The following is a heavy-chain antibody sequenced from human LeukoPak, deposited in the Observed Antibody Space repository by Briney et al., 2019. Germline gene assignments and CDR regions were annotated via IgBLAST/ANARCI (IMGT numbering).Heavy chain of an antibody. J-gene: IGHJ3*02. Sequence: GRSLRLSIAASGFTFDDYAMHWVRQAPGKGLEWVSGISWNSGSIGYADSVKGRFTVSRDNAKNSLYLQMNSLRAEDTALYYCAKAIIAVAGTSAFDIWGQGTMVTVSS. D-gene: IGHD6-19*01. CDR3: AKAIIAVAGTSAFDI. V-gene: IGHV3-9*01. CDR1: GFTFDDYA. CDR2: ISWNSGSI.